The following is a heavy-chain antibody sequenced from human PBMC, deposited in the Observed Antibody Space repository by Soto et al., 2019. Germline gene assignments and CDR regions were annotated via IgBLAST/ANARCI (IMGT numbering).Heavy chain of an antibody. J-gene: IGHJ4*02. CDR2: ISNSGIS. D-gene: IGHD3-22*01. CDR1: GDSVTSVNYF. CDR3: ARGEGNSYDAYHFET. V-gene: IGHV4-61*01. Sequence: SETLSLTCAVSGDSVTSVNYFWTWIRQPPGGGLEWIGYISNSGISKYNPSLKSRVAMSQDTSKNQFSLNLHSVTAADTAVYFCARGEGNSYDAYHFETWGQGALVTVSS.